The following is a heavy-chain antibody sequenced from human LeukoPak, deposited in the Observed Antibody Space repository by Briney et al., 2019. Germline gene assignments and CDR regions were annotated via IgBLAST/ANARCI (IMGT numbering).Heavy chain of an antibody. Sequence: GGSLRLSCAASGVAFSTYAIHWVRQAPGKGLEWVSIFSDSGDVTYYVDSVKGRFTISRDNAKNSLYLQMNSLRAEDTAVYYCARALWSGPVYYGMDVWGQGTTVTVSS. V-gene: IGHV3-21*01. CDR3: ARALWSGPVYYGMDV. CDR1: GVAFSTYA. J-gene: IGHJ6*02. D-gene: IGHD3-10*01. CDR2: FSDSGDVT.